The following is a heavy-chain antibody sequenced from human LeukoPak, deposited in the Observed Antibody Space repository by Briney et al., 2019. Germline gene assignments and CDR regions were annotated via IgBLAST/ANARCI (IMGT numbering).Heavy chain of an antibody. D-gene: IGHD4-17*01. Sequence: GASVKVSCKASGYTFTSYGISWVRQAPGQGLEWMGRIIPILGIANYAQKFQGRVTITADKSTSTAYMELSSLRSEDTAVYYCATIDYGDYYAFDIWGQGTMVTVSS. V-gene: IGHV1-69*04. CDR2: IIPILGIA. CDR1: GYTFTSYG. CDR3: ATIDYGDYYAFDI. J-gene: IGHJ3*02.